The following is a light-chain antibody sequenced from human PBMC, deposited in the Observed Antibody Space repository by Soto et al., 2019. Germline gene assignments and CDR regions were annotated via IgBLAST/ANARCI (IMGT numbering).Light chain of an antibody. Sequence: DIVMTQSPDSLSVSLGERATINCKSSQTVLYSSNNKNYLAWYQQKPVQPPKLLIYWASTRESGVPDRLSGSGSGTDFTLTTSSLQAEDVAVYYCEQYYSPPLTCGPGTKVDIK. CDR2: WAS. V-gene: IGKV4-1*01. CDR1: QTVLYSSNNKNY. J-gene: IGKJ3*01. CDR3: EQYYSPPLT.